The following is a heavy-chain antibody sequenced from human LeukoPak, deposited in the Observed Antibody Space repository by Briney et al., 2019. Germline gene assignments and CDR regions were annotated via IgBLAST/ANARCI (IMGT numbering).Heavy chain of an antibody. Sequence: GGSLRLSCTVSGFTVSSNSMSWVRQAPGKGLEWVSFIYSGGNTHNSDSVKGRFTISRDNSKNTLYLQMNTLRAEDTAVYYCAKPYSSGFNWFDPWGQGTLVTVSS. V-gene: IGHV3-53*01. J-gene: IGHJ5*02. CDR2: IYSGGNT. CDR3: AKPYSSGFNWFDP. CDR1: GFTVSSNS. D-gene: IGHD6-19*01.